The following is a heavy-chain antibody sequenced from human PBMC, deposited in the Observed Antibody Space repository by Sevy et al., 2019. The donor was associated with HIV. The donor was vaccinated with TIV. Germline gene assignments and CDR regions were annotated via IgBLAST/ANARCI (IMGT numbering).Heavy chain of an antibody. V-gene: IGHV3-7*01. J-gene: IGHJ6*02. D-gene: IGHD3-10*01. CDR1: GFTFRNFW. Sequence: GESLKISCAVSGFTFRNFWMSWVRQAPGKGLEWGANIRQDGSEKYYVDSVSGRFTISRDNAKNSLFLQLNSLRADDTAIYYCAKSYFGSGTSYGMDLWGRGTTVTVSS. CDR3: AKSYFGSGTSYGMDL. CDR2: IRQDGSEK.